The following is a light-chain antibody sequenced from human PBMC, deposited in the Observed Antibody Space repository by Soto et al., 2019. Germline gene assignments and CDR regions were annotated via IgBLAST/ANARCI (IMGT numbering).Light chain of an antibody. Sequence: AIQMTQSPSSLSASVGDRVTITCRASQGIRNDLGWYQQKPGKAPKLLIYAASSLQSGVPSRFSGSGSGTEFTLKISRVEAEDVGVYYCMQALQTPLTFGGGTKVDIK. CDR1: QGIRND. CDR3: MQALQTPLT. V-gene: IGKV1-6*01. CDR2: AAS. J-gene: IGKJ4*01.